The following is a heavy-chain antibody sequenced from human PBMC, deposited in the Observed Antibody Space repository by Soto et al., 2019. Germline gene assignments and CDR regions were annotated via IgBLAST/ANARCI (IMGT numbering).Heavy chain of an antibody. V-gene: IGHV3-23*01. CDR3: AKASADIVVVPAAFDY. CDR1: GFTFSSYA. CDR2: ISGSGGST. Sequence: EVQLLESGGGLVQPGGSLRLSCAASGFTFSSYAMSWVRQAPGKGLEWDSAISGSGGSTYYADSVKGRFTISRDNSKNTLYLQMNSLRAEDTAVYYCAKASADIVVVPAAFDYWGQGTLVTVSS. J-gene: IGHJ4*02. D-gene: IGHD2-2*01.